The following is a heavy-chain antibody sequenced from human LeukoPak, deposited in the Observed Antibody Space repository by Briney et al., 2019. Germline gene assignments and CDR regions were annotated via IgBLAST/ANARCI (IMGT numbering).Heavy chain of an antibody. D-gene: IGHD4-23*01. Sequence: GGSLRLSCAASGFTFSSCAMSWVRQAPGKGLEWVSAISGSGGSTYYADSVKGRFTISRDNSKNTLYLQMNSLRAEDTAVYYCAKDYAVVTQYYFDYWGQGTLVTVSS. V-gene: IGHV3-23*01. CDR1: GFTFSSCA. CDR2: ISGSGGST. J-gene: IGHJ4*02. CDR3: AKDYAVVTQYYFDY.